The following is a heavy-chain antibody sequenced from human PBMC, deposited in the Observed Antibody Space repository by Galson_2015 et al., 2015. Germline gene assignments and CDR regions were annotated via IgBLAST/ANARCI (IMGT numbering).Heavy chain of an antibody. Sequence: SLRLSCAASGFTFDDYGMSWVRQAPGKGLEWVSGINWNGGSTGYADSVKGRFTISRDNAKNSLYLRMNSLRAEDTALYYCARELNPDILTGYYLYYFDYWGQGTLVTVSS. CDR1: GFTFDDYG. V-gene: IGHV3-20*04. CDR2: INWNGGST. D-gene: IGHD3-9*01. CDR3: ARELNPDILTGYYLYYFDY. J-gene: IGHJ4*02.